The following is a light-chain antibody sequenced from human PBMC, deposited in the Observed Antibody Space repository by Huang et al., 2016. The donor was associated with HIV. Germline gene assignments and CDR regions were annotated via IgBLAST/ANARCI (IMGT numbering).Light chain of an antibody. V-gene: IGKV1-33*01. CDR1: QDINNY. CDR2: DAS. Sequence: DIQMTQSPSSLSASVGDRVTITCQASQDINNYLNWYQQRPGRAPQLLIYDASILDTGGPSRFSGSGSGTDFTFTISSLQPEDVATYYCQHYNGYPLTFGQGTR. J-gene: IGKJ5*01. CDR3: QHYNGYPLT.